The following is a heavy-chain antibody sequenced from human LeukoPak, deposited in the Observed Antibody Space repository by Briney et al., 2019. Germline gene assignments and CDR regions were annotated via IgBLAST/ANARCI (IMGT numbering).Heavy chain of an antibody. J-gene: IGHJ3*02. Sequence: GGSLRLSCAASGFTFSSYAMHWVRQAPGKGLEWVAVISYDGSNKYYADSVKGRFTISRDNSKNTLYLQMNSLRAEDTAVYYCATSSGYSSGWYQYSSAFDIWGQGTMVTVSS. V-gene: IGHV3-30-3*01. CDR3: ATSSGYSSGWYQYSSAFDI. CDR2: ISYDGSNK. CDR1: GFTFSSYA. D-gene: IGHD6-19*01.